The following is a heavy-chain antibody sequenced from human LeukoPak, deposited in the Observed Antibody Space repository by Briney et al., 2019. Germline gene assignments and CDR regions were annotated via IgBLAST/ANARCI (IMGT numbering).Heavy chain of an antibody. CDR3: ARDLYGSGSYWVY. Sequence: SETLSLTCTVSGGSVSSSNYYWGWIRQPPGKGLEWIGSVYYSGNTYYNPSLKSRVTISVDTSKNQFSLKLSSVTAADTAVYYCARDLYGSGSYWVYWGQGTLVTVSS. CDR2: VYYSGNT. CDR1: GGSVSSSNYY. V-gene: IGHV4-39*07. D-gene: IGHD3-10*01. J-gene: IGHJ4*02.